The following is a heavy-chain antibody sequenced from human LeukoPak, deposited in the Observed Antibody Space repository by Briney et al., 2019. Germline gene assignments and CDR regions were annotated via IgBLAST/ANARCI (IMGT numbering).Heavy chain of an antibody. CDR2: INPNSGGT. V-gene: IGHV1-2*02. Sequence: ASVKVSCKASGYTFTGYYIHWVRQGPGQGLEWMGWINPNSGGTNYAQKFQGRVTMTRDTSISTAYMELTRLTSDDTAVYYCAKDEGPFDPWGQGTLVTVSS. CDR3: AKDEGPFDP. J-gene: IGHJ5*02. CDR1: GYTFTGYY.